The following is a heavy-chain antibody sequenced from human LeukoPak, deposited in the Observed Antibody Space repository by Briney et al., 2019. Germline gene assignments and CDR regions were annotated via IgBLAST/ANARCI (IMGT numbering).Heavy chain of an antibody. CDR1: GYTFTSHW. V-gene: IGHV5-51*01. D-gene: IGHD6-13*01. CDR3: ARRKDSEAAAGY. Sequence: GESLKITCKTAGYTFTSHWIGWVRQMPGKGLEWMGNIYPGDSQPGDSDPKYSPSFQGQVTISADKSISTAYLQWSSLKASDTAMYYCARRKDSEAAAGYWGQGTLVTVSS. CDR2: IYPGDSQPGDSDP. J-gene: IGHJ4*02.